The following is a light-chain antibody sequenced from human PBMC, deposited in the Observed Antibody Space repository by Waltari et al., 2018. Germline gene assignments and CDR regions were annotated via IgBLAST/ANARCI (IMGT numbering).Light chain of an antibody. CDR1: SSYVGSYKL. CDR2: EVS. Sequence: QSALTQPASVSGSPGQSITISCTGTSSYVGSYKLVSWYQQHPGKAPKLMIYEVSKRPSGVSNRFSGSKSGNTASLTISGLQAEDEADYYCCSYAGSSTLVFGGGTKLTVL. J-gene: IGLJ3*02. V-gene: IGLV2-23*02. CDR3: CSYAGSSTLV.